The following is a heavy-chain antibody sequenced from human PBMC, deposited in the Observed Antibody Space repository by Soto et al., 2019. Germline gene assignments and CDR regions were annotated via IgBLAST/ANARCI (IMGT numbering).Heavy chain of an antibody. V-gene: IGHV3-72*01. D-gene: IGHD4-17*01. J-gene: IGHJ4*02. CDR2: IRNEANGYTT. Sequence: EVQLVESGGGLVQPGGSLRLSCAASGFTFSDHYMDWVRQAPGKGLEWVCRIRNEANGYTTVYAASVQGRFTVSRDYSKNSLYLQMNSLKTEDTAVYYCAGSYGAFRDFDYWGQGTLVTVSS. CDR1: GFTFSDHY. CDR3: AGSYGAFRDFDY.